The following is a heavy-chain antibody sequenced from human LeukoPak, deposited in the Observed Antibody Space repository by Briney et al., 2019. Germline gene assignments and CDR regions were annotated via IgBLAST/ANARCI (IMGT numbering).Heavy chain of an antibody. Sequence: SVKVSCKASGGTFSSYAISWVRQAPGQGLEWMGGIIPIFDTANYAQKFQGRVTITADESTSTAYMELSSLRSEDTAVYYCARDAVQSVAATGGPYYFDYWGQGTLVTVSS. CDR3: ARDAVQSVAATGGPYYFDY. D-gene: IGHD6-19*01. CDR1: GGTFSSYA. J-gene: IGHJ4*02. CDR2: IIPIFDTA. V-gene: IGHV1-69*13.